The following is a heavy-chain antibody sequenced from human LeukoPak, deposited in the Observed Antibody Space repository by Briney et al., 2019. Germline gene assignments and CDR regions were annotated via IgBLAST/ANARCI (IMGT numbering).Heavy chain of an antibody. V-gene: IGHV1-69*13. Sequence: SVKVSCKASGDTFSSFAISWFRQAPGEGLEWMGGFIPIFGAATYAQKFQARVRITSDESTFTSYMDLSSLKSEDTAVYYCARDRFGGIAEVGVMGWNWFEPWGQGTPVTVSS. CDR1: GDTFSSFA. CDR2: FIPIFGAA. D-gene: IGHD6-13*01. CDR3: ARDRFGGIAEVGVMGWNWFEP. J-gene: IGHJ5*02.